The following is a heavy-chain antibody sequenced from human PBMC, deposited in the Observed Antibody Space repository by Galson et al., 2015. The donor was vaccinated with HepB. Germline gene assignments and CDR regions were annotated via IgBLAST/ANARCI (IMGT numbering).Heavy chain of an antibody. CDR1: GFTFDDYA. J-gene: IGHJ4*02. CDR2: ISWNSGSI. CDR3: AKDMWTRILTIDY. V-gene: IGHV3-9*01. D-gene: IGHD2-21*01. Sequence: SLRLSCAASGFTFDDYAMHWVRQAPGKGLEWVSGISWNSGSIGYADSVKGRFTISRDNAKNSLYLQMNSLRAEDTALYYCAKDMWTRILTIDYWGQGTLVTVSS.